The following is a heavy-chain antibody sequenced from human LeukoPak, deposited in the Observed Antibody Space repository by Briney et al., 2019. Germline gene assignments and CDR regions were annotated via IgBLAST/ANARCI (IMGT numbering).Heavy chain of an antibody. Sequence: KPSETLSLTCTVSGSSISSSSYYWGWLRQPPGKGLEWIGSIYYSGSTYYNPSLKSRVTISVDTSKNQFSLKLSSVTAADTAVYYCASRRGHYYDSSGYYQDGFDYWGQGTLVTVSS. D-gene: IGHD3-22*01. J-gene: IGHJ4*02. CDR3: ASRRGHYYDSSGYYQDGFDY. CDR1: GSSISSSSYY. V-gene: IGHV4-39*01. CDR2: IYYSGST.